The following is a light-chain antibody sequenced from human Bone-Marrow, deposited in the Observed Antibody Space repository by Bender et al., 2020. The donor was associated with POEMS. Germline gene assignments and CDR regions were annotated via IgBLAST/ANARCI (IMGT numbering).Light chain of an antibody. CDR2: EVS. Sequence: QSALTQPPSASGTPGQRVTISCTGSSSDVGSYALVSWYQHHPGKAPKLMIYEVSKRPSGVPDRFSGSRSGTSASLAISGLQSEDEADYYCAVWDDSLNGWVFGGGTKLTVL. J-gene: IGLJ3*02. CDR3: AVWDDSLNGWV. V-gene: IGLV2-11*01. CDR1: SSDVGSYAL.